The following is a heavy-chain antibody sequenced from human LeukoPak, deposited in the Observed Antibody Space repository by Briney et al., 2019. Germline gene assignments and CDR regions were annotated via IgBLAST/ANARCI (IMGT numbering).Heavy chain of an antibody. Sequence: SGPTLVKPTQTLTLTCTFSGFSLSTSGVGVGWIRQPPGKALEWLALIYWNDDKRYSPSLKSRLTITKDTSKNQVVLTMTNMDPVDTATYYCARRGGVPAANNWFDSWGQGTLVTVSS. CDR2: IYWNDDK. V-gene: IGHV2-5*01. J-gene: IGHJ5*01. D-gene: IGHD2-2*01. CDR1: GFSLSTSGVG. CDR3: ARRGGVPAANNWFDS.